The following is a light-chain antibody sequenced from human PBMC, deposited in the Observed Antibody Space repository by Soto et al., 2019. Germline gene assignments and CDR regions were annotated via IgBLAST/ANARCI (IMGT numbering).Light chain of an antibody. CDR2: GAS. J-gene: IGKJ2*01. CDR1: QSVSSTY. Sequence: EIVLTQSPGTLSLSPGERATLSCRASQSVSSTYLAWYQQKPGQAPRLLIYGASSRATGIPDRFSGSGSGTDFTLTISRLEPEDFAVYYCQQYDSSPETFGQGTKLEIK. V-gene: IGKV3-20*01. CDR3: QQYDSSPET.